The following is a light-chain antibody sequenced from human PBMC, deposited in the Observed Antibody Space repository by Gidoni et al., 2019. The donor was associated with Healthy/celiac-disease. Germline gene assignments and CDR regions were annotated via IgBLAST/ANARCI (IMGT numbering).Light chain of an antibody. CDR3: SSYTSSSTLV. V-gene: IGLV2-14*01. Sequence: QSALTPPASVSGSPGQSITLSCTGTSSDVGGYNYDSWYQQHPGKAPKLMIYEVSNRPSGVSNRFSGSKSGNTASLTISGLQAEDEADYYCSSYTSSSTLVFGGGTKLTVL. CDR1: SSDVGGYNY. J-gene: IGLJ2*01. CDR2: EVS.